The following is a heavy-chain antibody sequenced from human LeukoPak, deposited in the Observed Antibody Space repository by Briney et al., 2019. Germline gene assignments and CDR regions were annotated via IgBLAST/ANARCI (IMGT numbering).Heavy chain of an antibody. Sequence: GGSLRLSCAASGFTFSTYTMNWVRQAPGKGLEWVSSITSSSRYIFYADSLKGRFTISRDNAKNSLYPQMNSLRAEDTAVYYCARDFGYCTSTTCPEDYFYFYMDVWGKGTTVTVSS. CDR2: ITSSSRYI. V-gene: IGHV3-21*01. J-gene: IGHJ6*03. CDR1: GFTFSTYT. D-gene: IGHD2-2*03. CDR3: ARDFGYCTSTTCPEDYFYFYMDV.